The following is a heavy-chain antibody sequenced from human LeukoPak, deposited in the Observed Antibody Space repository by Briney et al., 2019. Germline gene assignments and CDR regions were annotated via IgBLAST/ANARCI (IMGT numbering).Heavy chain of an antibody. CDR1: GGSISSYY. CDR3: ARGDAVAGTRIWFDP. Sequence: PSETLSLTCTVSGGSISSYYWSWIRQPPGKGPEWIGYIYYSGSTNYNPSLKSRVTISVDTSKNQFSLKLSSVTAADTAVYYCARGDAVAGTRIWFDPWGQGTLVTVSS. D-gene: IGHD6-19*01. J-gene: IGHJ5*02. V-gene: IGHV4-59*01. CDR2: IYYSGST.